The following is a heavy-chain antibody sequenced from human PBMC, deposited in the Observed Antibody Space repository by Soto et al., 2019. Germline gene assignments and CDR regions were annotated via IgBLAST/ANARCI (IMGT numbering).Heavy chain of an antibody. Sequence: PSETLSLTCTVSAASFSKYYWTWILQPPGKGLEWIGYIYFNGNTKYNPSLEGRLTISIDTSKKEFSLKLTSVTAADAAVYYCASVTFGGIVLAHWGQGTLVTVSS. D-gene: IGHD3-16*01. CDR1: AASFSKYY. CDR2: IYFNGNT. CDR3: ASVTFGGIVLAH. V-gene: IGHV4-59*01. J-gene: IGHJ4*02.